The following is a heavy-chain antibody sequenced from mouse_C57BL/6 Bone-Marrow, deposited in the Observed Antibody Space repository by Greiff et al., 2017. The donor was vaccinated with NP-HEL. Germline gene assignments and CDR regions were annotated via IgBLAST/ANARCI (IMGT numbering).Heavy chain of an antibody. D-gene: IGHD4-1*01. V-gene: IGHV5-17*01. CDR3: ARRTGYYAMDY. J-gene: IGHJ4*01. CDR2: ISSSSSTI. Sequence: EVQLVESGGGLVKPGGSLKLSCAASGFTFSDYGMHWVRQAPEKGLEWVAYISSSSSTIYYADTVKGRFTISRDNAKNTLFLQMTSLRSEDTAMYYCARRTGYYAMDYWGQGTSVTVSS. CDR1: GFTFSDYG.